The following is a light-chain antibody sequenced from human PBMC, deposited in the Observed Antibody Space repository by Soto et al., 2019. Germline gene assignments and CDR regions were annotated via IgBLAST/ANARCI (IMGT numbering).Light chain of an antibody. CDR3: QQFNSFPYT. V-gene: IGKV1-9*01. J-gene: IGKJ2*01. CDR2: AAS. Sequence: IQLTQSPSSLSASVGDRVTITCRASQGISNYLAWYQQKPGKAPNLLIYAASTLQSGVTSRFSGSGSGTDFTLTITSLQPEDFSTYFCQQFNSFPYTFGQGTRLEI. CDR1: QGISNY.